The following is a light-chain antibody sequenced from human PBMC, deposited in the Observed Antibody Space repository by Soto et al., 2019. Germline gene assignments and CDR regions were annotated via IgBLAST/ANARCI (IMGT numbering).Light chain of an antibody. J-gene: IGLJ2*01. CDR3: GSYTSSDTMI. CDR2: DVS. CDR1: SSDIGRYNY. V-gene: IGLV2-14*03. Sequence: QSALTQPASVSGSPGQSITISCTGTSSDIGRYNYVSWYQHSPGKAPKLIIYDVSDRPSGVSNRFSGSKSGTTASLTISGLQAEDEADYYCGSYTSSDTMIFGGGTQLTVL.